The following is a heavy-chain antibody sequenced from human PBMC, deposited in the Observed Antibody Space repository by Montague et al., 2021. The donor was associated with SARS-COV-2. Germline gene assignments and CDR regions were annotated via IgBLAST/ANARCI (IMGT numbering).Heavy chain of an antibody. CDR1: GFSISSGYY. D-gene: IGHD2-2*01. CDR2: VYHIGNT. J-gene: IGHJ4*02. Sequence: SETLSLTCTVSGFSISSGYYCCWFMHPPGKGRQWFGRVYHIGNTYYCQPLKSRLTISVDTSTNQFSLPLTSLTATDTAAYYCARVSGRRNTNCYASSLFDYWGQGTLVAVSS. CDR3: ARVSGRRNTNCYASSLFDY. V-gene: IGHV4-38-2*02.